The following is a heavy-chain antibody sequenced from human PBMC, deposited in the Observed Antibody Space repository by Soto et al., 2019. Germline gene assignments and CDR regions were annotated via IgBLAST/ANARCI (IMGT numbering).Heavy chain of an antibody. J-gene: IGHJ4*02. V-gene: IGHV1-69*01. CDR2: IIPIFGTA. Sequence: QVQLVQSGAEVKKPGSSVKVSCKASGGTFSSYAISWVRQAPGQGLEWMGGIIPIFGTANYAQKFQGRVTITADESTSTAYMELSSLRSEDTAVYYCALTKMATINSGEYYFDYWGQGTLVTVSS. CDR3: ALTKMATINSGEYYFDY. CDR1: GGTFSSYA. D-gene: IGHD3-10*01.